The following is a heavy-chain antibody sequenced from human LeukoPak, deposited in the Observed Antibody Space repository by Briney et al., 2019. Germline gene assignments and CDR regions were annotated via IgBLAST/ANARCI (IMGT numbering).Heavy chain of an antibody. CDR1: GGSISSGGYY. CDR2: IYYSGST. J-gene: IGHJ4*02. V-gene: IGHV4-31*03. Sequence: SETLSLTCTVSGGSISSGGYYWSWLRQHPGKGLEWIGYIYYSGSTYYNPSLKSRVAISVDTSKNQFSLKLSSVTAADTAVYYCARVIAGQPSPFDYWGQGTLVTVSS. D-gene: IGHD6-13*01. CDR3: ARVIAGQPSPFDY.